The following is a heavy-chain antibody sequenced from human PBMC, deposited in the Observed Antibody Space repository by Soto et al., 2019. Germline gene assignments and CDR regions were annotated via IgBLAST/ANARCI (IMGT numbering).Heavy chain of an antibody. D-gene: IGHD4-17*01. CDR3: VRQGIDYLHGLVEV. CDR1: RGPDRSRN. CDR2: VYYTGDT. Sequence: QVQLQQSGPRLVKPSETLSLTCAVSRGPDRSRNWDWIRQPPGRGLEWIGYVYYTGDTDYNPSLRSRVSISADTSTNDISLTLSSVTAADTAVYYCVRQGIDYLHGLVEVWGQGTTVSVSS. J-gene: IGHJ6*02. V-gene: IGHV4-59*08.